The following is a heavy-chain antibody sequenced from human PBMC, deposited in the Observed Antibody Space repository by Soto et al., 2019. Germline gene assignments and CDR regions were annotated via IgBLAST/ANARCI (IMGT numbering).Heavy chain of an antibody. Sequence: QVQLVESGGGVVQPERSLRLSCAASGFTFSRQAMHWVRQAPGRGLEWVAVIWYHGIDKYYADSVKGRFTTSRDNSQNTEYLQMNSLRGQATAVYYCATGFLGLCTGGNCPLDYWGQGTLVTVSS. CDR2: IWYHGIDK. V-gene: IGHV3-33*01. CDR1: GFTFSRQA. D-gene: IGHD2-15*01. CDR3: ATGFLGLCTGGNCPLDY. J-gene: IGHJ4*02.